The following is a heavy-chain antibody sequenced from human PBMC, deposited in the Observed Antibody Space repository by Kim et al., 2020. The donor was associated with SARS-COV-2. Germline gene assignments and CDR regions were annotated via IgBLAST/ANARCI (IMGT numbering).Heavy chain of an antibody. D-gene: IGHD6-13*01. CDR1: GGSFSGYY. CDR3: ARGPPRYSSSWYGCDY. CDR2: INHSGST. V-gene: IGHV4-34*01. J-gene: IGHJ4*02. Sequence: SETLSLTCAVYGGSFSGYYWSWIRQPPGKGLEWIGEINHSGSTNYNPSLKSRVTISVDTSKNQFSLKLSSVTAADTAVYYCARGPPRYSSSWYGCDYWGQGTLVTVSS.